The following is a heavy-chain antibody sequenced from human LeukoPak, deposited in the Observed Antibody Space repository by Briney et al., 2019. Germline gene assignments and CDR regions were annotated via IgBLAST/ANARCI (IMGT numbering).Heavy chain of an antibody. CDR2: ISGSGGST. D-gene: IGHD3-3*01. CDR3: ARRYDFWSGYYPTNWFDP. Sequence: GGPLRLSCAASGFTFSSYAMSWVRQAPGKGLEWVSAISGSGGSTYYADSVKGRFTISRDNSKNTLYLQMNSLRAEDTAVYYCARRYDFWSGYYPTNWFDPWGQGTLVTVSS. J-gene: IGHJ5*02. V-gene: IGHV3-23*01. CDR1: GFTFSSYA.